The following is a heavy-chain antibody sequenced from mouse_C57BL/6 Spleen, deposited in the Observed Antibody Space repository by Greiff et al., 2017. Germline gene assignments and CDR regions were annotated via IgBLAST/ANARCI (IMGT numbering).Heavy chain of an antibody. CDR2: ISYDGSN. J-gene: IGHJ2*01. CDR3: ARTVGYYFDY. Sequence: VQLKESGPGLVKPSQSLSLTCSVTGYSITSGYYWNWIRQFPGNKLEWMGYISYDGSNNYNPSLKNRISITRDTSKHQFFLKLNSVTTEDTATYYCARTVGYYFDYWGQGTTLTVSS. D-gene: IGHD1-1*01. V-gene: IGHV3-6*01. CDR1: GYSITSGYY.